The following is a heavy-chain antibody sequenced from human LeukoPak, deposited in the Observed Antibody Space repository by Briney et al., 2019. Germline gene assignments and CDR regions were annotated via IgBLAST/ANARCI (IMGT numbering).Heavy chain of an antibody. CDR1: GYTFTSYD. CDR3: ARTGRNSGYDRQDY. V-gene: IGHV1-2*02. D-gene: IGHD5-12*01. J-gene: IGHJ4*02. CDR2: INPNSGDT. Sequence: ASVTVSCKASGYTFTSYDINWVRQAPGQGLEWMGWINPNSGDTNYAQKFQGRVTMTRDTSISTAYMELSRLRYDDTAVYYCARTGRNSGYDRQDYWGQGTLVTVSS.